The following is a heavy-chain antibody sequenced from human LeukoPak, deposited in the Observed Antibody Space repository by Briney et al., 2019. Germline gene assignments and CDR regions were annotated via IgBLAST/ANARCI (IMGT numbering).Heavy chain of an antibody. V-gene: IGHV4-38-2*01. CDR1: GYSIGTGYY. Sequence: SETLSLTCDVSGYSIGTGYYWGRIRQPPGKGLEWIGSMSQTGDRYYNPSLKDRVTISVDTSKNQFSLNLRSVTAADTAVYYCARDSRGYFYAQIDYWGQGTLVTVSS. D-gene: IGHD5-18*01. CDR2: MSQTGDR. CDR3: ARDSRGYFYAQIDY. J-gene: IGHJ4*02.